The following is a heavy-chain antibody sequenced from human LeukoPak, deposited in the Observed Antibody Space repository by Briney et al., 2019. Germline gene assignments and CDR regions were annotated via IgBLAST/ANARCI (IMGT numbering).Heavy chain of an antibody. CDR1: GLTVSNDY. V-gene: IGHV3-53*01. CDR3: ARGGGAFCGSDCHRNFDS. CDR2: IYSDGRT. D-gene: IGHD2-21*02. J-gene: IGHJ4*02. Sequence: GGSLRLSCAASGLTVSNDYMSWVRQAPGKGLEWVSVIYSDGRTYYANSVKGRFTISRDNSKNTLNLQMNSLRAEDTAVYYCARGGGAFCGSDCHRNFDSWGQGTLVTVSS.